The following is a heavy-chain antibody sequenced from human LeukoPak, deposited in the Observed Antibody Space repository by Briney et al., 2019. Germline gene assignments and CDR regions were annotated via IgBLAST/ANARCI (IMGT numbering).Heavy chain of an antibody. CDR2: INHSGST. J-gene: IGHJ5*02. CDR3: ARDSELELIGWFDP. V-gene: IGHV4-34*01. D-gene: IGHD1-7*01. CDR1: SGSFSGYY. Sequence: SETLSLTCAVYSGSFSGYYWSWIRQPPGKGLEWIGEINHSGSTNYNPSLKSRVTVSVDTSKNQFSLKLSSVTAADTAVYYCARDSELELIGWFDPWGQGTLVTVSS.